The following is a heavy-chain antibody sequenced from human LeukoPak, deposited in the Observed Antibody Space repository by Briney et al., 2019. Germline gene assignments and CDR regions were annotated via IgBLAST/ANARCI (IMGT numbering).Heavy chain of an antibody. V-gene: IGHV4-59*01. CDR2: IYDSGST. CDR1: GGSISGYY. J-gene: IGHJ6*02. Sequence: SETLSLTCTVSGGSISGYYWSWIRQPPGKGLEWIGYIYDSGSTNYNPSLKSRVTISVDTSKNQFSLKLSSVTAAGTAVYYCARGGSGYDSFYYYGMDVWGQGTTVTVSS. D-gene: IGHD5-12*01. CDR3: ARGGSGYDSFYYYGMDV.